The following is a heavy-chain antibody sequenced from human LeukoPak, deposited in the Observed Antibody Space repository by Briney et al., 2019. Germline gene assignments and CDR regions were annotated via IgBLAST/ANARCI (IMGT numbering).Heavy chain of an antibody. CDR1: GGTFSSYA. CDR2: IIPIFGTA. CDR3: ERDTIAAAGTGDY. Sequence: SVKVSCKASGGTFSSYAISWVRQAPGQGLEWMGGIIPIFGTANYAQKFQGRVTITTDESTSTAYMELSSLRSEATAVYYCERDTIAAAGTGDYWGQGTLVTVSS. J-gene: IGHJ4*02. D-gene: IGHD6-13*01. V-gene: IGHV1-69*05.